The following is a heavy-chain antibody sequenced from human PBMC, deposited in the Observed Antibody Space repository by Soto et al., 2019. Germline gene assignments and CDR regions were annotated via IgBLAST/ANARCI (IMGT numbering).Heavy chain of an antibody. CDR3: ARDRECSGGTCYNYFDY. CDR2: IYYSGST. CDR1: GDSISRIDYY. Sequence: SETLSLTCSVSGDSISRIDYYWTWIRQHPEKGLEWIGYIYYSGSTYYNPSLKSRVTISVDTSKNQFSLKLSSVTAADTAVYYCARDRECSGGTCYNYFDYWGQGTLVTVSS. J-gene: IGHJ4*02. V-gene: IGHV4-31*03. D-gene: IGHD2-15*01.